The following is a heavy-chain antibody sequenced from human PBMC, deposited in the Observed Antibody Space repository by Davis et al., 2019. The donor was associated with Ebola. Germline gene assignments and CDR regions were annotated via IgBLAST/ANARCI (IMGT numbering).Heavy chain of an antibody. CDR2: ISSSSSYI. CDR1: GFTFSSYS. J-gene: IGHJ6*02. CDR3: ARECYDFWSGYFQELGGMDV. D-gene: IGHD3-3*01. Sequence: PGGSLRLSCAASGFTFSSYSMNWVRQAPGKGLEWVSSISSSSSYIYYADSVKGRFTISRDNAKNSLYLQMNSLRAEDTAVYYCARECYDFWSGYFQELGGMDVWGQGTTVTVSS. V-gene: IGHV3-21*04.